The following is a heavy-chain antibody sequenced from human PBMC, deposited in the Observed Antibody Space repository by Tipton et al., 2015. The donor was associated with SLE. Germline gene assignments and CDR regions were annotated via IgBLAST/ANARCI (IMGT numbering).Heavy chain of an antibody. V-gene: IGHV4-4*07. D-gene: IGHD2/OR15-2a*01. CDR1: GVSISSSY. Sequence: GLVKPSETLSLTCNVSGVSISSSYWSWIRQPAGKGLEWIGRIYTSGATDDNPSLKSRVTMSVDMSKNQIFLKMTSVTAADSAVYFCARVWLNNAFDIWDQGTRVTVSS. CDR2: IYTSGAT. J-gene: IGHJ3*02. CDR3: ARVWLNNAFDI.